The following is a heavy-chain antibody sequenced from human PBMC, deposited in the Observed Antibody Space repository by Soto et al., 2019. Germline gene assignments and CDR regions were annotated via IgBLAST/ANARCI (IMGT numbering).Heavy chain of an antibody. V-gene: IGHV4-39*01. CDR1: GGTESSSRCS. D-gene: IGHD2-15*01. CDR2: IFYSGST. CDR3: ARHLTYCSAGSCYSDFPYYGMDV. J-gene: IGHJ6*02. Sequence: CGGTESSSRCSWCWISQHPGKGLEWIGSIFYSGSTYYNPSLKSRVTISVDTSKNQFSLKLSSVTAADTAVYYCARHLTYCSAGSCYSDFPYYGMDVWGQGTTVTVSS.